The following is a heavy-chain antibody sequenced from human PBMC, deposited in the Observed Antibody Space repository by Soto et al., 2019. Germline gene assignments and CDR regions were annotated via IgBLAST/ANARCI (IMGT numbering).Heavy chain of an antibody. J-gene: IGHJ4*02. V-gene: IGHV3-7*01. CDR3: VRRITIFGVVIKRYYDY. CDR2: IKEDGSEK. Sequence: AASGFTFSTYWMSWVRQAPGKGLEWVANIKEDGSEKYYVDSVKGRFTISRDNAKNSLYLQMNSLRAEDTAVYYCVRRITIFGVVIKRYYDYWGQGTLVTVSS. D-gene: IGHD3-3*01. CDR1: GFTFSTYW.